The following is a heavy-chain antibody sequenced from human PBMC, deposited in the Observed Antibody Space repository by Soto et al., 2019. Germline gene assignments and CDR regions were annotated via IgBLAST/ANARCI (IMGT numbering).Heavy chain of an antibody. J-gene: IGHJ4*02. D-gene: IGHD3-22*01. CDR3: AVGYDGASGFIGY. V-gene: IGHV3-74*03. CDR1: RLSLNNNW. CDR2: INSDGIFT. Sequence: EVQLVESGGGLVQPGGSLRLSCAASRLSLNNNWMHWVRQAPGKGLVWVSRINSDGIFTSYADSVKGRFTISRDNANNTLYLQMNNLRADDTAVYFCAVGYDGASGFIGYWGQGTLVTVSS.